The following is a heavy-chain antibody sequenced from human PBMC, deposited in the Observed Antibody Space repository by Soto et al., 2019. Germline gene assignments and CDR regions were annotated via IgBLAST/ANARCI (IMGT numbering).Heavy chain of an antibody. V-gene: IGHV4-39*01. Sequence: SETLSLTCTASGGSISSRDSYWGWIRQPPGKGLEWIGSFHYSGSTYYNPSLKSRVTISVDTSKNQLSLRVTSVTAADAAVYYCARGFGRSHFDYWGQGTLVTVSS. CDR2: FHYSGST. J-gene: IGHJ4*02. D-gene: IGHD3-16*01. CDR3: ARGFGRSHFDY. CDR1: GGSISSRDSY.